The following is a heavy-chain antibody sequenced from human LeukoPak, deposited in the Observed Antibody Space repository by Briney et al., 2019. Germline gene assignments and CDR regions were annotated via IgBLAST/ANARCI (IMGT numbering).Heavy chain of an antibody. CDR3: AKDLLSYGDYGGYFDY. CDR1: GFSFSSYG. D-gene: IGHD4-17*01. Sequence: GGSLRLSCAGSGFSFSSYGMHWVRQAPGKGLEWMAFIRSDGSNKYYADSVKGRFTISRDNSKNTLYLQMNSLRAEDTAVYYCAKDLLSYGDYGGYFDYWGQGTLVTVSS. V-gene: IGHV3-30*02. CDR2: IRSDGSNK. J-gene: IGHJ4*02.